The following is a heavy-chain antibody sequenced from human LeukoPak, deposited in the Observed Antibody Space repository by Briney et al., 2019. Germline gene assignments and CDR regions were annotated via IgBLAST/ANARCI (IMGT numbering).Heavy chain of an antibody. D-gene: IGHD6-13*01. CDR3: ARALAAADSFDY. Sequence: SETLSLTRAVYGGSFSGYYWSWIRQPPGKGLEWIGEINHSGSTNYNPSLKSRVTISVDTSKNQFSLKLSSVTAADTAVYYCARALAAADSFDYWGQGTLVTVSS. V-gene: IGHV4-34*01. J-gene: IGHJ4*02. CDR1: GGSFSGYY. CDR2: INHSGST.